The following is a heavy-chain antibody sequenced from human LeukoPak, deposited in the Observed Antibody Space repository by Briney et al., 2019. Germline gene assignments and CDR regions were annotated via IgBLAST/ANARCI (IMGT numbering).Heavy chain of an antibody. J-gene: IGHJ4*02. CDR3: ARGPHYGSRSDHLDY. D-gene: IGHD3-10*01. Sequence: PGGSLRLSCGASGFTFSTHWMNWVRQAPGKGLEWVANIKQGGSGTNYVGSVKGRFTVSRDDAKNSVYLQVDSLRAEGTAIYYCARGPHYGSRSDHLDYWGQGTLVTVSS. CDR2: IKQGGSGT. V-gene: IGHV3-7*03. CDR1: GFTFSTHW.